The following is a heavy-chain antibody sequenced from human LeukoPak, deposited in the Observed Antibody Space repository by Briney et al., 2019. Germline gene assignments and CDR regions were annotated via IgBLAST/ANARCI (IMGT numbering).Heavy chain of an antibody. Sequence: GGSLRLSCAASGFTFSSYWMHWVRQAPGKGLVWVSRINSDGSSTSYADSVKGRFTISRDNAKNTLYLQMNSLRVEDTAVYYCARAPYCIGGSCRFDYWGQGTLVTVSS. CDR1: GFTFSSYW. CDR3: ARAPYCIGGSCRFDY. CDR2: INSDGSST. J-gene: IGHJ4*02. D-gene: IGHD2-15*01. V-gene: IGHV3-74*01.